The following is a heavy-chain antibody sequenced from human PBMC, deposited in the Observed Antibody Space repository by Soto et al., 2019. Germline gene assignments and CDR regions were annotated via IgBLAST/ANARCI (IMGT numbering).Heavy chain of an antibody. J-gene: IGHJ6*02. V-gene: IGHV1-2*02. CDR1: GYTVTAYC. CDR2: INVNSGDI. CDR3: ARDMDYYYGSGTGNGHGV. D-gene: IGHD3-10*01. Sequence: QVQLVQSGAEVKKPGASVRVSCKASGYTVTAYCVQGVRQAPGQVLQWMSLINVNSGDIKYAQAFQGRVTLTRDTSIRTVYMELTRLTPDDTAVYYCARDMDYYYGSGTGNGHGVWGQGTTVTV.